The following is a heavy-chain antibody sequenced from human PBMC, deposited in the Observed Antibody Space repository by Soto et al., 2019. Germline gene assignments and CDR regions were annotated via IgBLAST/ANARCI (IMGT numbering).Heavy chain of an antibody. CDR3: ARIRITIFGVVPDFDS. J-gene: IGHJ4*02. D-gene: IGHD3-3*01. CDR1: GFSLSNARMG. V-gene: IGHV2-26*01. CDR2: IFSNDEK. Sequence: QVTLKESGPVLVKPTETLTLTCTVSGFSLSNARMGVSWIRQPPGKALEWLAHIFSNDEKSYSTSLKSRLTISKDTSKRQVVLTMTNMDPVDTATYYCARIRITIFGVVPDFDSWGQGTLVTVSS.